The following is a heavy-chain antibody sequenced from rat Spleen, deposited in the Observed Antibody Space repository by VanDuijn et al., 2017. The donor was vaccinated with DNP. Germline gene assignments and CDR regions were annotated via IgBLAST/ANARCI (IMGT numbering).Heavy chain of an antibody. D-gene: IGHD4-3*01. V-gene: IGHV5-20*01. CDR3: AKDPRDFDY. CDR2: ITYDGGST. CDR1: GFTFSNSD. J-gene: IGHJ2*01. Sequence: EVQLVESGGGLVLPGRSLKLSCAASGFTFSNSDMAWVRQAPTKGLEWVAYITYDGGSTYYRDSVKGRFTISRDNAENTVYLQMNSLRSEDTATYYCAKDPRDFDYWGQGVMVTVSS.